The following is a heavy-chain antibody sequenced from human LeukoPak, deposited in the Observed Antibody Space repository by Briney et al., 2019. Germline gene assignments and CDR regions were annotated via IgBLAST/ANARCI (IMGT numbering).Heavy chain of an antibody. CDR1: GFTFSSYW. D-gene: IGHD4-17*01. CDR2: IKQDGSEK. V-gene: IGHV3-7*01. CDR3: ARDRYGDYHLGAFDI. J-gene: IGHJ3*02. Sequence: GGSLRLSCAASGFTFSSYWMSWVRQAPGKGLEWVANIKQDGSEKYYVDSVKGRFTISRDNAKNSLYLQMNSLRAEDTAVYYCARDRYGDYHLGAFDIWGQGTMVTVSS.